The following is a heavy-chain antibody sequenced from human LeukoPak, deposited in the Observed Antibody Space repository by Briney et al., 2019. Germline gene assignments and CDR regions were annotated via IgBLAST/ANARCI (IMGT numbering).Heavy chain of an antibody. CDR1: GDSISTYY. CDR2: SFYTGTT. Sequence: PSETLSLTCIVSGDSISTYYWSWIRQSPGEGMEWIGCSFYTGTTNYNPSLQSRVTISPDTSKNQISLKLTSVTAAHTAVYYCARHPSAMAPPGSWGQGTLVTVSS. CDR3: ARHPSAMAPPGS. D-gene: IGHD6-19*01. V-gene: IGHV4-59*08. J-gene: IGHJ5*02.